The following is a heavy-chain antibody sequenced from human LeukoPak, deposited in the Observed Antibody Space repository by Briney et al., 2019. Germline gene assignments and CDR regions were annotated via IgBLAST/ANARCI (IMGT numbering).Heavy chain of an antibody. CDR1: GFTFSTYI. CDR3: ARGRRDGYNLVDAFDI. CDR2: IGTSTSYI. D-gene: IGHD5-24*01. Sequence: GGSLRLSCAASGFTFSTYIMNWVRQTPGKGLEWVSSIGTSTSYIYYADSVKGRFTISRDNAKNSLFLQMNSLRAEDTAVYYCARGRRDGYNLVDAFDIWGQGTMVTVSS. J-gene: IGHJ3*02. V-gene: IGHV3-21*01.